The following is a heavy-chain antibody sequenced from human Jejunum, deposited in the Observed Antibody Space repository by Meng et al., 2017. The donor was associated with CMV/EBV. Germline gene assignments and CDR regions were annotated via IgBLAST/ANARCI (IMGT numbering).Heavy chain of an antibody. Sequence: FTVSDNYMGWVRQAPGKGLEWVSGIYRGGPTFYADSVKGRFTISRDNGKNTLFLQMNSLRPEDTAVYYCARDSGADMVATGDFDFWGQGTLVTVSS. CDR1: FTVSDNY. CDR3: ARDSGADMVATGDFDF. D-gene: IGHD5-12*01. CDR2: IYRGGPT. V-gene: IGHV3-66*02. J-gene: IGHJ4*02.